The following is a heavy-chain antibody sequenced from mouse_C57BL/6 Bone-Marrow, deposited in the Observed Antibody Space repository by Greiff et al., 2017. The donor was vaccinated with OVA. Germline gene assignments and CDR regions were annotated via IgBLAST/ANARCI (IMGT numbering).Heavy chain of an antibody. Sequence: QVHVKQSGAELVMPGASVKLSCKASGYTFTSYWMHWVKQRPGQGLEWIGEIDPSDSYTNYNQKFKGKSTLTVDKSSSTAYMQLSSLTSEDSAVYYCARRPDGYYPYYYAMDYWGQGTSVTVSS. D-gene: IGHD2-3*01. CDR2: IDPSDSYT. V-gene: IGHV1-69*01. CDR1: GYTFTSYW. CDR3: ARRPDGYYPYYYAMDY. J-gene: IGHJ4*01.